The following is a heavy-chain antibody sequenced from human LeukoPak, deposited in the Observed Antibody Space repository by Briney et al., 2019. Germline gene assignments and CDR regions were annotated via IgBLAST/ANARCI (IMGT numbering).Heavy chain of an antibody. V-gene: IGHV4-59*01. CDR3: ARFPGSAEYRHYYYMDV. CDR1: GGSISNYF. D-gene: IGHD2-15*01. Sequence: SETLSLTCTVSGGSISNYFWSWIRQPPGRGLECIGYIYYSDSTNYNPSLKSRVTVSVDTSKNQFSLKLSSVTAADTAVYYCARFPGSAEYRHYYYMDVWGKGTTVTVSS. J-gene: IGHJ6*03. CDR2: IYYSDST.